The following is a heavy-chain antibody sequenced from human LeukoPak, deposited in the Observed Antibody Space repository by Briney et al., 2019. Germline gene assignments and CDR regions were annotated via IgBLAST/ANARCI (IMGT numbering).Heavy chain of an antibody. CDR2: MYYSGST. D-gene: IGHD3-16*01. J-gene: IGHJ3*02. CDR1: GGSISTYY. V-gene: IGHV4-59*01. Sequence: SETLSLTCTVSGGSISTYYWSWIRQPPGKGLEWIGYMYYSGSTNYNPSLKSRVTISVDTSKNQFSLRLSSVTAADTAVYYCASGGVALGAFDIWGQGTMVTVSS. CDR3: ASGGVALGAFDI.